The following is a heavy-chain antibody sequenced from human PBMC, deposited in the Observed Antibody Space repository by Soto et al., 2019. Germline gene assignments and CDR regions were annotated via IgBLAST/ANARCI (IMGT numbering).Heavy chain of an antibody. CDR3: VRGVVVVVGSTAENFDH. Sequence: LRLSCVTSGFTFTKYSMNWVRQAPGKGLEWVSYISYSGETKYYADSLKGRYAISRDDAKNSVYLQMNSLRDEDTAFYYCVRGVVVVVGSTAENFDHWGQGTLVTVSS. CDR2: ISYSGETK. CDR1: GFTFTKYS. V-gene: IGHV3-48*02. D-gene: IGHD2-15*01. J-gene: IGHJ4*02.